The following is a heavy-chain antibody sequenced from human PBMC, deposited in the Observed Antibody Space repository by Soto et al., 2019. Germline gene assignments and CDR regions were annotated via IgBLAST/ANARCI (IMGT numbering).Heavy chain of an antibody. D-gene: IGHD3-10*01. CDR3: ARGYYYGSGSYGSWFDP. V-gene: IGHV1-69*12. J-gene: IGHJ5*02. CDR1: GGTFSSYA. CDR2: IIPIFGTA. Sequence: QVQLVQSGAEVKKPGSSVKVSCKASGGTFSSYAISWVRQAPGQGLEWMGGIIPIFGTANYAQKFQGRVTITADESTSTAYMELSSLRSEDTVVYYCARGYYYGSGSYGSWFDPWGQGTLVTVSS.